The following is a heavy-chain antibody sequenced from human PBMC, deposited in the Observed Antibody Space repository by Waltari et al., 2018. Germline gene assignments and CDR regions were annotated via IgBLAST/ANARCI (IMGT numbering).Heavy chain of an antibody. J-gene: IGHJ6*02. CDR1: GVPIPSGSYY. Sequence: QVQLQASGPGLVTPSQSLSLTCTVSGVPIPSGSYYWSWVRQTAGKGLEWIGRIYTGGSSDYNPSLKRRVTISRDTSRNQLSLTQTSVTAADTAVYYWAREPFGRAAAGPYGMDVWGQGTTVIVSS. CDR3: AREPFGRAAAGPYGMDV. V-gene: IGHV4-61*02. CDR2: IYTGGSS. D-gene: IGHD6-13*01.